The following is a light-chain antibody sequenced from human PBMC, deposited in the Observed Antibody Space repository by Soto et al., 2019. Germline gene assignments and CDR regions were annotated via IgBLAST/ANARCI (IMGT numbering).Light chain of an antibody. V-gene: IGKV1-27*01. CDR3: HKYDNARVT. CDR1: QDISTY. Sequence: DIQMTQAPSSLSASVGDRVTITCRARQDISTYLAWYQQKPGKVPKLLISAAYTLQSGVPPRFSGSGSGTDFTITISILQPEDVATYYCHKYDNARVTFGGGTKVDIK. J-gene: IGKJ4*01. CDR2: AAY.